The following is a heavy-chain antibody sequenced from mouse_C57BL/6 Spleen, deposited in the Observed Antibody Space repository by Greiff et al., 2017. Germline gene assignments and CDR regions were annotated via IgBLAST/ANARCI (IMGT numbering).Heavy chain of an antibody. CDR1: GFTFSDYY. D-gene: IGHD4-1*01. CDR3: ARETRWDGFDY. V-gene: IGHV5-16*01. J-gene: IGHJ2*01. CDR2: INYDGSST. Sequence: EVKLVESEGGLVQPGSSMKLSCTASGFTFSDYYMAWVRQVPEKGLEWVANINYDGSSTYYLDSLKSRFIISRDNAKNILYLQMSSLKSEDTATYYCARETRWDGFDYWGQGTTLTVSS.